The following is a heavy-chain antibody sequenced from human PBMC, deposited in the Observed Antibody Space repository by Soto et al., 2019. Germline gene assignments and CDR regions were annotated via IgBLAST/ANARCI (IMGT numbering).Heavy chain of an antibody. Sequence: PLETLSLTCTVSGGSSSSGTSYWSWIRKRPGKGLEWIGYIFYSGSFYYTPSLRGRVMILADTSKNQFTLRLSSVTAADTAVYYCGKVADSGYHTVERWGQGTLVPVSP. CDR3: GKVADSGYHTVER. D-gene: IGHD3-22*01. V-gene: IGHV4-31*03. J-gene: IGHJ4*02. CDR1: GGSSSSGTSY. CDR2: IFYSGSF.